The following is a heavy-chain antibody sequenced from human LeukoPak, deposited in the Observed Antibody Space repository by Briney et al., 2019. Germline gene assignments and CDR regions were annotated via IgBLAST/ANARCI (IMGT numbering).Heavy chain of an antibody. CDR1: GFTFSNYK. CDR2: ISSSSSYI. D-gene: IGHD2-2*01. Sequence: GGSLRLSCSASGFTFSNYKMSWGRQAPGKGLEWVSSISSSSSYIYYADSVKGRFTISRANAKNSLFLQMTGLRADDTAVYYCARERLVVVGDAYYYYGMDVWGQGTTVTVSS. J-gene: IGHJ6*02. V-gene: IGHV3-21*01. CDR3: ARERLVVVGDAYYYYGMDV.